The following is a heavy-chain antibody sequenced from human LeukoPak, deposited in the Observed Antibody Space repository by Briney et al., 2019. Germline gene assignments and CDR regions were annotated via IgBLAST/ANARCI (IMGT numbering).Heavy chain of an antibody. CDR2: MYYSGST. CDR1: GASISSNGYY. D-gene: IGHD4/OR15-4a*01. J-gene: IGHJ3*02. Sequence: NTSETLSLTCTVSGASISSNGYYWGWIRQPPGKGLEWIASMYYSGSTYHNPSLKSRATISADTPKNQFFLKLNSVTAADTAVYYCASSSLTAFAAFDIWGQGTMVTVSS. V-gene: IGHV4-39*01. CDR3: ASSSLTAFAAFDI.